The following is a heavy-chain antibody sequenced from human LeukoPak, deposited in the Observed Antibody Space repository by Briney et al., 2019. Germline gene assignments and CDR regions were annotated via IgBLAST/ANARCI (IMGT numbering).Heavy chain of an antibody. D-gene: IGHD3-9*01. V-gene: IGHV3-30-3*01. J-gene: IGHJ6*02. CDR1: GFTFSSYA. Sequence: PGGSLRLSCAASGFTFSSYAMHWVRQAPGKGLEWVAVISYDGSNKYYADSVKGRFTISRDNSKNTLYLQMNSLRAEDTAVYYCAKVVRYFDWLLGHYGMDVWGQGTTVTVSS. CDR2: ISYDGSNK. CDR3: AKVVRYFDWLLGHYGMDV.